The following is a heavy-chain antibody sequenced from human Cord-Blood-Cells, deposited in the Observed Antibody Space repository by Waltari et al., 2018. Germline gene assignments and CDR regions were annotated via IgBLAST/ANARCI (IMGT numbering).Heavy chain of an antibody. Sequence: QVQLVQSGAEVKKPGASVKVSCKASGYTFPSYDINCVRPAPAQGLEWIGWMNPNSGNTGYAQKFQGRVNMTRNTSISTAYMELSSLRSEDTAVYYCARGYSYYDFWSGYYNWFDPWGQGTLVTVSS. CDR1: GYTFPSYD. CDR2: MNPNSGNT. J-gene: IGHJ5*02. CDR3: ARGYSYYDFWSGYYNWFDP. D-gene: IGHD3-3*01. V-gene: IGHV1-8*01.